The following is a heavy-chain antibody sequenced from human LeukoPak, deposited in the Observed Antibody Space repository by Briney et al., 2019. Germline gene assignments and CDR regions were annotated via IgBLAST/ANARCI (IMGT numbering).Heavy chain of an antibody. CDR3: ARVSGEQYYFDY. J-gene: IGHJ4*02. V-gene: IGHV1-46*01. CDR1: GYTFTSYY. Sequence: VASVKVSCKTSGYTFTSYYMHWVRQAPGQGLEWMGIINPSGGSTSYAQKFQGRVTMTRDTSTSTVYMELSSLRSEDTAVYYCARVSGEQYYFDYWGQGTLVTVSS. D-gene: IGHD1-26*01. CDR2: INPSGGST.